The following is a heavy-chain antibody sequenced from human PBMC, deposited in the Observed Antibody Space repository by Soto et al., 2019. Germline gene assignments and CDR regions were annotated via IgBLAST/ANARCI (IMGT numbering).Heavy chain of an antibody. V-gene: IGHV1-69*06. J-gene: IGHJ6*02. CDR3: ARGGYSSTWSNLLDRSGLDV. Sequence: SVKVSCKASGATFSSYAISWVRQAPGQGLERMGGIVPLFGTSNYAQKFQGRVTITADTSTSTAYMELSGLRSGDTAIYYCARGGYSSTWSNLLDRSGLDVWGQGTTVTVSS. D-gene: IGHD6-13*01. CDR2: IVPLFGTS. CDR1: GATFSSYA.